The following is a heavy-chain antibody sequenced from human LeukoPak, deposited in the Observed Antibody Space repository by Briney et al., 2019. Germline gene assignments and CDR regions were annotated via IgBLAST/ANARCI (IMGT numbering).Heavy chain of an antibody. Sequence: GGSLRLSCAASGFTFSSYTMNWVRRAPGKGLEWVSSISSSSNYIYYADSVKGRFTISRDNAKDSLYLQMNSLRAEDTAVYYCTRGGSAFDIWGQGTMVTVSS. CDR3: TRGGSAFDI. D-gene: IGHD3-16*01. CDR1: GFTFSSYT. CDR2: ISSSSNYI. V-gene: IGHV3-21*01. J-gene: IGHJ3*02.